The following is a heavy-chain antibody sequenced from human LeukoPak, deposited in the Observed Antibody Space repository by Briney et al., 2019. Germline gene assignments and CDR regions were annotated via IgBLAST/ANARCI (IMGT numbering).Heavy chain of an antibody. J-gene: IGHJ4*02. CDR3: AREYYDSSGYYYPFDY. D-gene: IGHD3-22*01. Sequence: GRSLRLSCAASGFTFDDYGMSWVRQAPGKGLEWVSGINWNGGSTGYADSVKGRVTISRDNAKNSLYLQMNSLRAEDTALYYCAREYYDSSGYYYPFDYWGQGTLVTVSS. V-gene: IGHV3-20*04. CDR2: INWNGGST. CDR1: GFTFDDYG.